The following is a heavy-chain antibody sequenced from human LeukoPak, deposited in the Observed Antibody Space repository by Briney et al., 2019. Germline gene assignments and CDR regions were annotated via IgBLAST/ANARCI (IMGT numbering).Heavy chain of an antibody. J-gene: IGHJ6*02. Sequence: PGGSLRLSCAASGFTFSSYAMSWVRQAPGKGLEWVSAISGSGGSTYYADSVKGRFTISRDNSKNTLYLQMNSLRAEDTAVYYCANVLAAADNYYYGMDVWGQGTTVTVSS. D-gene: IGHD6-13*01. CDR3: ANVLAAADNYYYGMDV. CDR1: GFTFSSYA. CDR2: ISGSGGST. V-gene: IGHV3-23*01.